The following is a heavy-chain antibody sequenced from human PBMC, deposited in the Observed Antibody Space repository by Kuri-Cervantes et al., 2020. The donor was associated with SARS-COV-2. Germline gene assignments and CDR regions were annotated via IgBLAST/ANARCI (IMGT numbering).Heavy chain of an antibody. V-gene: IGHV1-18*01. CDR3: ARDYYDSSGYYPLSDAFDI. J-gene: IGHJ3*02. CDR2: ISAYNGNT. D-gene: IGHD3-22*01. Sequence: ASVKVSCKASGYTFTSYGISWVRQAPGQGLEWMGWISAYNGNTNYAQKLQGRVTMTRDTSISTAYMELSRLRSDDTAVYYCARDYYDSSGYYPLSDAFDIWGQGTMVTVSS. CDR1: GYTFTSYG.